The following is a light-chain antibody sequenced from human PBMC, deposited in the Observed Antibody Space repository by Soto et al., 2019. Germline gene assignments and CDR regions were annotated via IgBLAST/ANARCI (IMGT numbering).Light chain of an antibody. CDR3: QQYYNSPIT. Sequence: DIQMTQSPSYVSASVGDRVTITCRASQGIKNWLAWYQQKPGKAPNLLIYTGSSLQSGVPSRFSGSGSGTDFTLTISSLQPEDVAVYYCQQYYNSPITFGQGTRLENK. V-gene: IGKV1-12*01. CDR2: TGS. J-gene: IGKJ5*01. CDR1: QGIKNW.